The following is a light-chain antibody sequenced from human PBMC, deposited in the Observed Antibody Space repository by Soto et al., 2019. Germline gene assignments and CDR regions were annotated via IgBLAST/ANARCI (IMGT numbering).Light chain of an antibody. CDR1: SSDVGGYNY. Sequence: QSVLTQPASVSGSPGQSITISCTGTSSDVGGYNYVSWYQQHPGKAPKLMIYEVSNRPSGVSNRFSGSKSGNTASLTISGLQAADEADYHCCSYTSSSTRVFGGGTKLTVL. V-gene: IGLV2-14*01. J-gene: IGLJ3*02. CDR2: EVS. CDR3: CSYTSSSTRV.